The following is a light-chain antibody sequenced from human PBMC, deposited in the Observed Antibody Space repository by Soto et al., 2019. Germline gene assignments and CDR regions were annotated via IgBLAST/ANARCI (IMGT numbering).Light chain of an antibody. CDR2: GAS. CDR3: QQYNNWPRT. J-gene: IGKJ1*01. V-gene: IGKV3-15*01. Sequence: ETVMTQSEATLSVSPGERATLSCRASQSIHTNLAWYQQKPGQPPRLLIYGASTRVTGIPTRFSGSGSGTEFTLTISSLQSEDFAVYYCQQYNNWPRTFGQGTKGDIK. CDR1: QSIHTN.